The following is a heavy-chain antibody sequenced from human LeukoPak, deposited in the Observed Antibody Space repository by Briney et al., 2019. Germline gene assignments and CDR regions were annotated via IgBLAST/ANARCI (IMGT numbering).Heavy chain of an antibody. CDR3: ARFMTTVSYGLDY. J-gene: IGHJ4*02. Sequence: SETLSLTCTVSGGSISSNSYYWGWIRQPPGKGLEWIGSIFYSGTTYYNPSLKSRVTISVDTSKNQFSLKLGSVTAADTAVYYCARFMTTVSYGLDYWGQGTLVTVSS. CDR2: IFYSGTT. V-gene: IGHV4-39*01. CDR1: GGSISSNSYY. D-gene: IGHD4-17*01.